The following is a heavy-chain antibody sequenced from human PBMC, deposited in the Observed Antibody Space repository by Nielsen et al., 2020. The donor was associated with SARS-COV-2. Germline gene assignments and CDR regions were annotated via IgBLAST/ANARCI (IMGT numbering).Heavy chain of an antibody. CDR2: ISYDGSNK. CDR3: ARVGWSRTTGGYYYYYMDV. D-gene: IGHD4-11*01. Sequence: GESLKISCAASGFTFRSYGMHWVRQTPGKGLEWVAIISYDGSNKYYADSVKGRFTISRDNSKNTLYLQMNSLRAEDTAVYYCARVGWSRTTGGYYYYYMDVWGKGTTVTVSS. V-gene: IGHV3-30*19. J-gene: IGHJ6*03. CDR1: GFTFRSYG.